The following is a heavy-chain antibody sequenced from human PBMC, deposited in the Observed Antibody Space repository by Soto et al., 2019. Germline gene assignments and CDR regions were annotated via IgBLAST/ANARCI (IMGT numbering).Heavy chain of an antibody. D-gene: IGHD5-18*01. Sequence: QVQLVQSGAEVKKPGASVKVSCKASGYTFTSYYMHWVRQAPGQGLEWMGIINPSGGSTSYAQKFQGRVTMTRDTSTSTVYMEPSSLRTDDTAVYYCARRGGYSYGSPYYYYGMDVWGQGTTVTVSS. CDR1: GYTFTSYY. J-gene: IGHJ6*02. CDR2: INPSGGST. V-gene: IGHV1-46*01. CDR3: ARRGGYSYGSPYYYYGMDV.